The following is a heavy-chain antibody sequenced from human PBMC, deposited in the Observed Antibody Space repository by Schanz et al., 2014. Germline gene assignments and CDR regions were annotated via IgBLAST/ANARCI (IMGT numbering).Heavy chain of an antibody. CDR1: GYTFTSYG. CDR2: INTGSGDT. V-gene: IGHV1-3*04. D-gene: IGHD3-9*01. Sequence: QVHLVQSGAEVKRPGASVKVSCKASGYTFTSYGISWVRQAPGQGLEWMGWINTGSGDTKYSQNFQGRVTITRDTSASTAYMELSSLRSEDTAVYYCAKAEYDILTDSYSRRDPWGQGTLVTVSS. CDR3: AKAEYDILTDSYSRRDP. J-gene: IGHJ5*02.